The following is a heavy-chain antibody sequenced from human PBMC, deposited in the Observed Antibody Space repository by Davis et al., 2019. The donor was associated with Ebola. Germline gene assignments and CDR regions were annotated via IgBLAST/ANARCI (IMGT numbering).Heavy chain of an antibody. Sequence: GGSLRLSCAASGFTFSSYWMSWVRQAPGKGLEWVSVIYSGGSTYYADSVKGRFTISRDNSKNTLYLQMNSLRAEDTAVYYCARQAPPGWYYGMDVWGQGTTVTVSS. CDR3: ARQAPPGWYYGMDV. V-gene: IGHV3-53*01. CDR2: IYSGGST. CDR1: GFTFSSYW. J-gene: IGHJ6*02.